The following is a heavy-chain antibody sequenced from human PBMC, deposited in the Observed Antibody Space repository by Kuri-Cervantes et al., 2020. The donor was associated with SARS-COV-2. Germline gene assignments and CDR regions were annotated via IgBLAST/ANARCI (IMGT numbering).Heavy chain of an antibody. CDR1: GGSISSYY. CDR2: IYYSGST. Sequence: ESLKISCTVSGGSISSYYWSWIRQPPGKGLEWIGYIYYSGSTNYNPSLKSRVTISVDTSKNQFSLKLSSVTAADTAVYYCARDAGRADDFWSGYKNWFDPWGQGTLVTVSS. D-gene: IGHD3-3*01. J-gene: IGHJ5*02. V-gene: IGHV4-59*01. CDR3: ARDAGRADDFWSGYKNWFDP.